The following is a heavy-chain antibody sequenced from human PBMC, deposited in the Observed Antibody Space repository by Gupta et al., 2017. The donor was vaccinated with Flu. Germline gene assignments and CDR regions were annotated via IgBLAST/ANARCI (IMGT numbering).Heavy chain of an antibody. CDR3: AGKNSWNLDY. CDR1: GFTFRTYA. CDR2: ISGRGDTT. J-gene: IGHJ4*02. Sequence: EVPLSEPGGGLVQLGGSLRLSCAVSGFTFRTYALNWVRQAPRKGLEWVSGISGRGDTTFYADSVEGRFTISRDNSRGILYLHMNSLRTDDTAVYYCAGKNSWNLDYWGQGTLVTVS. V-gene: IGHV3-23*01. D-gene: IGHD1-26*01.